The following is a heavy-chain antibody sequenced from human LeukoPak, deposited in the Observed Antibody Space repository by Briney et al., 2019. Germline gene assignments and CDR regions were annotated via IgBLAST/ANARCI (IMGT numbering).Heavy chain of an antibody. J-gene: IGHJ4*02. V-gene: IGHV4-31*03. CDR1: GGSISSGGYY. Sequence: PSQTLSLTCTVSGGSISSGGYYWSWIRQHPGKGLEWIGYIYYSGSTYYNPSLKSRVTISVGTSKNQFSLKLSSVTAADTAVYYCARGVSRDGYIYWGQGTLVTVSS. CDR2: IYYSGST. CDR3: ARGVSRDGYIY. D-gene: IGHD5-24*01.